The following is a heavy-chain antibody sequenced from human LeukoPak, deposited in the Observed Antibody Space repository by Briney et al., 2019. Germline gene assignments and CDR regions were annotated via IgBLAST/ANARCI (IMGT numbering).Heavy chain of an antibody. Sequence: GGSLRLSCAASGFTVSSNYMSWVRQAPGKGLEWVSVIYSGGSKYYSDSVKGRFTISRHNSKNTLYLQMNSLRAEDTAVYYCARRHYYGSGSPNWYFDLWGRGTLVTVSS. D-gene: IGHD3-10*01. J-gene: IGHJ2*01. CDR2: IYSGGSK. CDR3: ARRHYYGSGSPNWYFDL. CDR1: GFTVSSNY. V-gene: IGHV3-53*04.